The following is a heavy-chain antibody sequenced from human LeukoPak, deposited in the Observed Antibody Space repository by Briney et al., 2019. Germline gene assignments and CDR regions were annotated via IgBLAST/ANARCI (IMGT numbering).Heavy chain of an antibody. CDR1: GYTFTSYG. Sequence: ASLKVSCKASGYTFTSYGISWVRQAPGHGLEWMGWISAYNGNTNYEQKFQGRVTMTTDTSTSTDYRELRSLRSDDTGVYYCARGVSRGYYYEDYWGQGTLVTVSS. V-gene: IGHV1-18*01. CDR3: ARGVSRGYYYEDY. CDR2: ISAYNGNT. J-gene: IGHJ4*02. D-gene: IGHD3-22*01.